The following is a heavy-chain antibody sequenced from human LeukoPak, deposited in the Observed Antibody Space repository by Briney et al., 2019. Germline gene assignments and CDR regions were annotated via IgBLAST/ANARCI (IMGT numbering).Heavy chain of an antibody. Sequence: GGSLRLSCAASGFTFTTYAMTWVRQAPGKGLEWVSAISNSGGSTYYADSVKGRFTISRDKFKNTLFPQMNSLRAEDTAIYYCAKILDSTGYYYYFDYWGQGTLVTVSS. CDR2: ISNSGGST. J-gene: IGHJ4*02. V-gene: IGHV3-23*01. CDR3: AKILDSTGYYYYFDY. CDR1: GFTFTTYA. D-gene: IGHD3-22*01.